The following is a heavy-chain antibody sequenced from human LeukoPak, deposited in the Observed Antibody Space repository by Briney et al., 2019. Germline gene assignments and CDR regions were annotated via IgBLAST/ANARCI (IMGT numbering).Heavy chain of an antibody. CDR1: GGPISGYY. D-gene: IGHD2-15*01. CDR2: IYYSGST. J-gene: IGHJ3*02. Sequence: PETLSLTCSVSGGPISGYYWTWIRQPPGKGLEWIGYIYYSGSTNYNPSLKSRVTLSVDTSKNQFSLKLNSVTAADTAVYFCAREPPGIDDAFDIWGQGTMVTVSS. CDR3: AREPPGIDDAFDI. V-gene: IGHV4-59*01.